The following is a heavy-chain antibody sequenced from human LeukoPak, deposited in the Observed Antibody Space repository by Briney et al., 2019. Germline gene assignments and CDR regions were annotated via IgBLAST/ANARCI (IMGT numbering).Heavy chain of an antibody. CDR2: INPNSGGT. CDR3: ATLVVTAMYYFDY. V-gene: IGHV1-2*02. CDR1: GYTFTGYY. J-gene: IGHJ4*02. Sequence: ASVKVSCKASGYTFTGYYMHWVRQAPGQGLEWMGWINPNSGGTNYAQKFQGRVTMTRDTSIGTAYMELSRLRSDDAAVYYCATLVVTAMYYFDYWGQGTLVTVSS. D-gene: IGHD2-21*02.